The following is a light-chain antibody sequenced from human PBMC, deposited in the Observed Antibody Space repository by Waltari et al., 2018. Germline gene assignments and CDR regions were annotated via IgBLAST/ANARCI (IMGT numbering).Light chain of an antibody. CDR3: AVWDDSLNGRV. V-gene: IGLV1-44*01. CDR2: RND. Sequence: QSVLSQPPSASGTPGQRVTISCSGTTSNSGVNTVSWYQQFPGTAPTLLIFRNDQRPSGVPARFSGSKSGTSASLAITGLQSEDGADYYCAVWDDSLNGRVFGGGTKLSVL. J-gene: IGLJ3*02. CDR1: TSNSGVNT.